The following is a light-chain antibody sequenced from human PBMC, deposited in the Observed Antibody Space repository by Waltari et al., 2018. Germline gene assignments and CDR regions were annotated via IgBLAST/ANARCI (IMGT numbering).Light chain of an antibody. Sequence: QSALTQPRSVSGSPGQSITISCTGTSSDVGGYHYVSWYQQHPGKAPKLIIYDFSKRPSGVPDRFSGSKSGNTASLTISGLQSEDEADYYCCSYAGSYTLWVFGGGTKLTVL. CDR1: SSDVGGYHY. J-gene: IGLJ3*02. CDR2: DFS. V-gene: IGLV2-11*01. CDR3: CSYAGSYTLWV.